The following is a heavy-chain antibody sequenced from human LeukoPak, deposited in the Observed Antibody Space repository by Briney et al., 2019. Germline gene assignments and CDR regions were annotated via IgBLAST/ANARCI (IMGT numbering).Heavy chain of an antibody. Sequence: ASVKVSCKASGGTFSSYAISWVRQAPGQGLEWMGGIIPIFGTANYAQKFQGRVTITADESTSTAYMELSSLRSEDTAVYYCARVRYYGSTGNWFDPWGHGTQVTVSS. D-gene: IGHD3-10*01. CDR2: IIPIFGTA. CDR1: GGTFSSYA. V-gene: IGHV1-69*13. CDR3: ARVRYYGSTGNWFDP. J-gene: IGHJ5*02.